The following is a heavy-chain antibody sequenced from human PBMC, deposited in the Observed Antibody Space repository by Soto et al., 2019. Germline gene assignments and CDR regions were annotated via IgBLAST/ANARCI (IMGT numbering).Heavy chain of an antibody. J-gene: IGHJ4*02. CDR3: ARGRGYCSSTSCYSFDY. D-gene: IGHD2-2*01. Sequence: QVQLQQWGAGLLKPSETLSLTCAVYGGSFSGYYWSWIRQPPGKGLEWIGEINHSGSTNYNPSLRRRVTISVDTSTNPFSLKLSSGRAADTAVYYCARGRGYCSSTSCYSFDYWGQGTLVTVSS. CDR1: GGSFSGYY. CDR2: INHSGST. V-gene: IGHV4-34*01.